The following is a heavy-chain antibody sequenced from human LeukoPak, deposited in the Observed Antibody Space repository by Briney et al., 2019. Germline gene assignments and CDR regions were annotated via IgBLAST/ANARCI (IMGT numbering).Heavy chain of an antibody. J-gene: IGHJ4*02. CDR1: GDMFSNFT. CDR2: IIPFFGTT. CDR3: ARETIPILASNHYFDN. V-gene: IGHV1-69*05. Sequence: SVKVSYKSSGDMFSNFTISWVRQAPGQGLEWMGRIIPFFGTTNYAQKFQGRVSITTDGSTSTAYMELSSLTSEGTAVYYCARETIPILASNHYFDNWGQGTLVTVSS. D-gene: IGHD3-3*01.